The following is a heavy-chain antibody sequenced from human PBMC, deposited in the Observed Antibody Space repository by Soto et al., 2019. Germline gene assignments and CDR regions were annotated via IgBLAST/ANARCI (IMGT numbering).Heavy chain of an antibody. Sequence: QVQLVQSGAEVKKPGASVKVSCKASGYTFSSYGIIWVRQAPGQGLEWMGWISVYNGNTNSAQKFQGRVTMTTDTSTSTAYMELTSLRSDDTAVYYCARVVWSTDSLDYWGQGTLVTVSS. CDR3: ARVVWSTDSLDY. CDR1: GYTFSSYG. CDR2: ISVYNGNT. V-gene: IGHV1-18*01. J-gene: IGHJ4*02. D-gene: IGHD2-8*02.